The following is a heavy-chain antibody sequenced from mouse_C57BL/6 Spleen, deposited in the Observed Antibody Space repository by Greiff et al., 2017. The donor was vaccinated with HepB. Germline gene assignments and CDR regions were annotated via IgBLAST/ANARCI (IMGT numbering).Heavy chain of an antibody. Sequence: EVKLQESGPGLVKPSQSLSLTCSVTGYSITSGYYWNWIRQFPGNKLEWMGYISYDGSNNYNPSLKNRISITRDTSKNQFFLKLNSVTTEDTATYYCARDTTVVALYYAMDYWGQGTSVTVSS. J-gene: IGHJ4*01. D-gene: IGHD1-1*01. CDR1: GYSITSGYY. CDR2: ISYDGSN. CDR3: ARDTTVVALYYAMDY. V-gene: IGHV3-6*01.